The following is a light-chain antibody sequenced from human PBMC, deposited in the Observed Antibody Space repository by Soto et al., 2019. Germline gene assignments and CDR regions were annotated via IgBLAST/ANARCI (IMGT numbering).Light chain of an antibody. CDR3: QPRSKWPLT. Sequence: EIVMTQSPATLSVSPGERSTLSCLASQIVSILLAWYQQKPGQSPRLLIHGATTRATGITARFSGSGSGTDFTLTISSLDPEDFAVYYCQPRSKWPLTFGGGTKVDIK. CDR1: QIVSIL. CDR2: GAT. V-gene: IGKV3-15*01. J-gene: IGKJ4*01.